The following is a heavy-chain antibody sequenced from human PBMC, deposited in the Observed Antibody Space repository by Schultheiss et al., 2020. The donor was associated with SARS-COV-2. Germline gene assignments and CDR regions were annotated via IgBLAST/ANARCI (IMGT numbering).Heavy chain of an antibody. CDR2: INHSGST. Sequence: SQTLSLTCAVYGGSFSGYYWSWIRQPPGKGLEWIGEINHSGSTNYNPSLKSRVTISVDTSKNQFSLKLSSVTAADTAVYYCARDKAPVSYYYYMDVWGKGTTVTVSS. V-gene: IGHV4-34*01. CDR3: ARDKAPVSYYYYMDV. J-gene: IGHJ6*03. CDR1: GGSFSGYY.